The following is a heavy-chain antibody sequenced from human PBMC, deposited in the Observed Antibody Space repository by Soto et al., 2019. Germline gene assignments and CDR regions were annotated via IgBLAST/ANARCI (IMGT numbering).Heavy chain of an antibody. D-gene: IGHD2-15*01. V-gene: IGHV3-30*18. CDR1: GFTFSHYA. J-gene: IGHJ4*02. CDR3: AKDGSNNFDY. Sequence: QVQLVESGGGVVQPGRSLRLSCAASGFTFSHYAMHWVRQAPGKGLEWVALMSYDGSNEYYADSVKGRFTISRDNSKNPLYMQMTSLRAEETAVYFCAKDGSNNFDYWGQGTLVTVSS. CDR2: MSYDGSNE.